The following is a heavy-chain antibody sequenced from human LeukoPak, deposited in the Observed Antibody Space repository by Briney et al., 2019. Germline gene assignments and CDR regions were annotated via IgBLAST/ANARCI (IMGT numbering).Heavy chain of an antibody. CDR1: GGSFSAYY. J-gene: IGHJ4*02. V-gene: IGHV4-34*01. CDR2: INHSGST. CDR3: ARGEYQFIWVY. Sequence: SETPSLTCAVHGGSFSAYYWSWIRQPPGRGLEWIGEINHSGSTNYNPSLKSRVTISVDTSKNQFSLKLTSMTAADTAVYYCARGEYQFIWVYWGQGALVTVSS. D-gene: IGHD2-2*01.